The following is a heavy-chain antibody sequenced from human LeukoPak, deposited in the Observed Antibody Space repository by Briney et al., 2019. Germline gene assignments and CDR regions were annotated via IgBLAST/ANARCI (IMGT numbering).Heavy chain of an antibody. CDR2: INTNTGNP. V-gene: IGHV7-4-1*02. Sequence: GASVKVSCKASGYTFTSYAMNWVRQAPGQGLEWMGWINTNTGNPTYAQGFTGRFVFSLDTSVSTAYLQISSLKAEDTAVYYCARLPRNYYYDSSGNWFDPWGQGTLVTVSS. D-gene: IGHD3-22*01. CDR1: GYTFTSYA. J-gene: IGHJ5*02. CDR3: ARLPRNYYYDSSGNWFDP.